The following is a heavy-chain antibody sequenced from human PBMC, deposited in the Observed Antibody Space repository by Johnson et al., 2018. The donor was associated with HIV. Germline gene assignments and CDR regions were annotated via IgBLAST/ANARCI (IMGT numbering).Heavy chain of an antibody. Sequence: VQLVESGGGLVQPGGSLRLSCSASGFTFSHYKMNWVRQAPGKGLEWVSYISGSGTTIYYADSVKGRFTNSRDNAKNSLYLQMNSLRDEDTAFYFCSRRRPYNLNDESLGDAFDIWGQETMVTVSA. J-gene: IGHJ3*02. V-gene: IGHV3-48*03. CDR1: GFTFSHYK. CDR2: ISGSGTTI. D-gene: IGHD1-20*01. CDR3: SRRRPYNLNDESLGDAFDI.